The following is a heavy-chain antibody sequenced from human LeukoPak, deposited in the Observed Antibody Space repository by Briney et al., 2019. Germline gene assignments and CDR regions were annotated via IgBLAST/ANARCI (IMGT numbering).Heavy chain of an antibody. Sequence: SETLSLTCTVSGGSIRSSSYYWGWIRQPPGKGRGLIGSIYYSGSTYYNPSLKSRVTISVDTSKNQFSLKLSSVTAADTAVYYCAGSKWELRGFDSWGQGTLVTVSS. J-gene: IGHJ4*02. CDR1: GGSIRSSSYY. CDR3: AGSKWELRGFDS. D-gene: IGHD1-26*01. CDR2: IYYSGST. V-gene: IGHV4-39*01.